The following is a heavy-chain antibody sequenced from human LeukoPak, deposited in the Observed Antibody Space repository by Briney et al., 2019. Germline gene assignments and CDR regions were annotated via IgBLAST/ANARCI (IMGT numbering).Heavy chain of an antibody. D-gene: IGHD1-26*01. CDR3: ARDPRSYHPLHYYYYYYMDV. V-gene: IGHV3-21*01. J-gene: IGHJ6*03. CDR2: ISSSSSYI. CDR1: GFTFSRYA. Sequence: PGGSLRLSCAASGFTFSRYAMTWVRQAPGKGLEWVSSISSSSSYIYHADSVKGRFTISRDNATNSLYLQMNSLRAEDTAVYYCARDPRSYHPLHYYYYYYMDVWGKGTTVTVSS.